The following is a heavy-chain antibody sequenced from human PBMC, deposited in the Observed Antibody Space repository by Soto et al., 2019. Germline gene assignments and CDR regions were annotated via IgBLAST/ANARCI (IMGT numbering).Heavy chain of an antibody. CDR1: GYSFTSYW. D-gene: IGHD7-27*01. V-gene: IGHV5-51*01. J-gene: IGHJ6*02. CDR2: IYPGDSDT. CDR3: ARAGDPRNRKLEVPDYYCGMDV. Sequence: GESLKISCKGSGYSFTSYWIGWVRQMPGKGLEWMGIIYPGDSDTRYSPSFQGQVTVSADKSISTAYLQWSSLKASDTATYYCARAGDPRNRKLEVPDYYCGMDVWGQGTTVTVSS.